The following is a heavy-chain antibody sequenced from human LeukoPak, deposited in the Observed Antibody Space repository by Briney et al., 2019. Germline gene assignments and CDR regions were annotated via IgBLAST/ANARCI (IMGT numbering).Heavy chain of an antibody. CDR2: IDPSDSYT. Sequence: GESLMISCQGSGYSFTSYWISWVRQMPGKGLEWMGRIDPSDSYTNYSPSFQGHVTISADKSISTAYLQWSSLKASDTAMYYCARQPDVVVITSNWFDPWGQGTLVTVSS. J-gene: IGHJ5*02. CDR3: ARQPDVVVITSNWFDP. CDR1: GYSFTSYW. V-gene: IGHV5-10-1*01. D-gene: IGHD3-22*01.